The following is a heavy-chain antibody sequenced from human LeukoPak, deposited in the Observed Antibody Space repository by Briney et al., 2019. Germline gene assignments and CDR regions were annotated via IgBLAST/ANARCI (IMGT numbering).Heavy chain of an antibody. Sequence: PSQTLSLTCTVSGGSISSGDYYWSWIRQPPGKGLEWIGYIYYSGSTYYNPSPKSRVTISVDTSKNQFSLKLSSVTAADTAVYYCARRAAAYYYDSSEIDYWGQGTLVTVSS. D-gene: IGHD3-22*01. CDR1: GGSISSGDYY. CDR2: IYYSGST. V-gene: IGHV4-30-4*08. J-gene: IGHJ4*02. CDR3: ARRAAAYYYDSSEIDY.